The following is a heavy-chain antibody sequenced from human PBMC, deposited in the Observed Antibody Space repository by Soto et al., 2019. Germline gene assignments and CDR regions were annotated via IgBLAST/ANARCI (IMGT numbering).Heavy chain of an antibody. CDR1: GGTFSCYA. J-gene: IGHJ6*02. Sequence: QVQLVQSGAEVKKPGSSVKVSCKASGGTFSCYAISWVRQAPGQGLEWMGGIIPIFGTANYAQKFQGRVTITADKSTSTAYMELSSLRSEDTAVYYCARDHIVAVVPAAMGYYYYGMDVWGQGTTVTVSS. CDR3: ARDHIVAVVPAAMGYYYYGMDV. V-gene: IGHV1-69*06. D-gene: IGHD2-2*01. CDR2: IIPIFGTA.